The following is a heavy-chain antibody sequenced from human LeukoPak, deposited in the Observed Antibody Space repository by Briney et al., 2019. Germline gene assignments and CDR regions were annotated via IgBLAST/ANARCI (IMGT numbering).Heavy chain of an antibody. CDR1: GFSFDDYA. CDR3: AKDISHGNFDI. V-gene: IGHV3-9*01. D-gene: IGHD1-14*01. CDR2: ISWNSGSM. Sequence: GGSLRLSCAASGFSFDDYAMHWVRQAPGRGLEWVSGISWNSGSMGYADSVKGRFTISRDNAKNSLYLQMNSLRAEDTALYYCAKDISHGNFDIWGQGTMVTVSS. J-gene: IGHJ3*02.